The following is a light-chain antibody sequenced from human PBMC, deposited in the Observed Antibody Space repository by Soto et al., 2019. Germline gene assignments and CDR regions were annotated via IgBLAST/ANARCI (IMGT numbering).Light chain of an antibody. CDR3: QSYDSSLSGWV. J-gene: IGLJ3*02. CDR1: SSDVGSYNL. Sequence: QSALTQPASVSGSPGQSITTSCTGASSDVGSYNLVSWYQQHPGKAPKLMIYEGSNRPSGVPDRFSGSKSGTSASLAITGLQAEDEADYYCQSYDSSLSGWVFGGGTKLTVL. V-gene: IGLV2-14*02. CDR2: EGS.